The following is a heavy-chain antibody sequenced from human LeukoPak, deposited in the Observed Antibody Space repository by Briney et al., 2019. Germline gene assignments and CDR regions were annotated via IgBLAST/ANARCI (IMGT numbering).Heavy chain of an antibody. Sequence: GGSLRLSCAASGFTFSSYAMSWVRQAPGKGLEWVSGIGGSGASTYYADSVKGRFTISRDNSKNTLYLQMNSLRAVDTAVDYCAKEPRFGGVITNVFGFWGQGTLVTVS. CDR2: IGGSGAST. CDR3: AKEPRFGGVITNVFGF. V-gene: IGHV3-23*01. CDR1: GFTFSSYA. D-gene: IGHD3-16*01. J-gene: IGHJ4*02.